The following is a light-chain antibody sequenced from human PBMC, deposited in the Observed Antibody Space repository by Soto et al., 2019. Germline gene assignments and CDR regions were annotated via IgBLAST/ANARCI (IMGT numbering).Light chain of an antibody. V-gene: IGKV3-11*01. Sequence: EIVLTHSPATLSLSPGETATLSCRSSQSVSSYLAWYQQKPGQAPRLLIYDASNRATGIPARFSGSGSGTDFTLTISSLEPEDFAVYYCQQRSNWPLTFGGGTKVDIK. J-gene: IGKJ4*01. CDR2: DAS. CDR3: QQRSNWPLT. CDR1: QSVSSY.